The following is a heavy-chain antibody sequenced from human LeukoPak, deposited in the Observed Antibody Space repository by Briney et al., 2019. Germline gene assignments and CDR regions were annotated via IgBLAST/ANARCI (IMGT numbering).Heavy chain of an antibody. D-gene: IGHD1-26*01. V-gene: IGHV3-23*01. Sequence: GGSLRLSCAASGFTFGSYAMSWVRQAPGKGLEWVSGISGSGGSTYYADSVKGRFTISRDNSKNTLYLQMNSLRAEDTAVYYCAKDFGGSYYFDNWGQGTLVTVSS. CDR1: GFTFGSYA. J-gene: IGHJ4*02. CDR2: ISGSGGST. CDR3: AKDFGGSYYFDN.